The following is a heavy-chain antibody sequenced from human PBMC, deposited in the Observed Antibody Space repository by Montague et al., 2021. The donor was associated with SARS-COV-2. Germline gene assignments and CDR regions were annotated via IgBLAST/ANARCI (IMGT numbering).Heavy chain of an antibody. CDR1: GDSFNSPKYY. Sequence: SETLSLTCTVSGDSFNSPKYYCAWIRQPPGKGLEWIGSSYYGGTTYDNPSVRSQVTMSVDTSKTQFSLKMNSVTAADTAVYYCARGSYGSGSYHAFDIWSQGTVVAVSS. CDR3: ARGSYGSGSYHAFDI. V-gene: IGHV4-39*01. D-gene: IGHD3-10*01. J-gene: IGHJ3*02. CDR2: SYYGGTT.